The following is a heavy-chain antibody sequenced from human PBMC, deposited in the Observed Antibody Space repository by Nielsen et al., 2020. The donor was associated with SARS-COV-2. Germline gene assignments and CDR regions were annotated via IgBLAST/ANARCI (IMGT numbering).Heavy chain of an antibody. D-gene: IGHD6-19*01. J-gene: IGHJ4*02. CDR3: AKGSRGAVAATFDY. V-gene: IGHV3-23*03. Sequence: GESLKISCAASGFTFSDYYMSWIRQAPGKGLVWVSRINRDGSVTNYADSVKGRFTISRDNSKNTLDLQMNSLRVEDTAVYYCAKGSRGAVAATFDYWGQGALVTVSS. CDR1: GFTFSDYY. CDR2: INRDGSVT.